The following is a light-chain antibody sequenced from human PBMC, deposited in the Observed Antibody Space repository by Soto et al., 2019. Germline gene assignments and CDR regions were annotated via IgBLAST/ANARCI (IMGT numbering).Light chain of an antibody. CDR2: RNT. CDR1: SSNIGSNY. Sequence: QSVLTQPPSASGAPGQRVTISCSGSSSNIGSNYVYWYQQLPGTAPKLLIYRNTQRPSGVPDRFSGSKSGTSASLAISGLRSEDEADDYCAAWDDSLSGRGVFGGGTKLTLL. J-gene: IGLJ3*02. CDR3: AAWDDSLSGRGV. V-gene: IGLV1-47*01.